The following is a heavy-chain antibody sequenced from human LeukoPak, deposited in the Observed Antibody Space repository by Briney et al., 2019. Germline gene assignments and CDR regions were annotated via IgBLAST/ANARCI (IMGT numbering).Heavy chain of an antibody. CDR2: IWYDGSNK. J-gene: IGHJ3*02. CDR1: GFTFDDYA. Sequence: GGSLRLSCAASGFTFDDYAMHWVRQAPGKGLEWVAVIWYDGSNKYYADSVKGRFTISRDNSKNTLYPQMNSLRAEDTAVYYCATRAASGNDYGSSGAFDIWGQGTMVTVSS. D-gene: IGHD4-17*01. V-gene: IGHV3-33*08. CDR3: ATRAASGNDYGSSGAFDI.